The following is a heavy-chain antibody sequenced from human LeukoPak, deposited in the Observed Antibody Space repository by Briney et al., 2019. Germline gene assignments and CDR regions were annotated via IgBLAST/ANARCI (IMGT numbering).Heavy chain of an antibody. CDR3: ARGMDLDY. J-gene: IGHJ4*02. V-gene: IGHV4-59*01. D-gene: IGHD5-24*01. CDR2: IYYSGAT. Sequence: SETLSLTCTVSGGSISSYYWSWIRQPPGKGLEWIGYIYYSGATNYNPSLKSRVTMSVDRSKNQFSLNLSSVTAADTAMYFCARGMDLDYWGQGTLFTVSA. CDR1: GGSISSYY.